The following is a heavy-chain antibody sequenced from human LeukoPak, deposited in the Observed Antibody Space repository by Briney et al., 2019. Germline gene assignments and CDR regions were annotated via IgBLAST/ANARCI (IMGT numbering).Heavy chain of an antibody. CDR1: GYTFTCYY. CDR2: INPNSGGT. Sequence: ASVKVPCKASGYTFTCYYMHWVRQAPGQGLEWMGWINPNSGGTNDAQKFQGRVTMTRDTPISTAYMELSRLRSDDTAVYYCAREPVYYDSSGYYQGGPFDFWGQGTLVTVSS. V-gene: IGHV1-2*02. D-gene: IGHD3-22*01. J-gene: IGHJ4*02. CDR3: AREPVYYDSSGYYQGGPFDF.